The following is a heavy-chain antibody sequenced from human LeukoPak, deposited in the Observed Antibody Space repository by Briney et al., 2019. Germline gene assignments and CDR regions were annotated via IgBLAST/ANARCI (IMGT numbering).Heavy chain of an antibody. V-gene: IGHV4-4*07. D-gene: IGHD3-3*01. CDR1: GGSISSYY. CDR3: ARDPYDFWSGSGWSDP. Sequence: SETLSLTCTVAGGSISSYYSSWIRQPAGRGLEWIGRIYTSGSTNYNPSLKSRVTMSVDTSKNQFSLKLSSVTAADTAVYYCARDPYDFWSGSGWSDPWGQGTLVTVSS. J-gene: IGHJ5*02. CDR2: IYTSGST.